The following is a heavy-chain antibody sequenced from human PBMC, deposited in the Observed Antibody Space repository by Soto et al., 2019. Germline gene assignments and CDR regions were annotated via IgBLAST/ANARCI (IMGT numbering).Heavy chain of an antibody. D-gene: IGHD5-12*01. CDR2: IYCSGST. J-gene: IGHJ6*02. CDR1: GGSISSSSYY. Sequence: SETLSLTCTVSGGSISSSSYYWGWIRQPPGKGLEWIGSIYCSGSTYYNPSLKSRVTISVDTSKNQFSLKLSSVTAADTAVYYCASPIDDYTPYYGMDVWGQGTTLTVSS. CDR3: ASPIDDYTPYYGMDV. V-gene: IGHV4-39*01.